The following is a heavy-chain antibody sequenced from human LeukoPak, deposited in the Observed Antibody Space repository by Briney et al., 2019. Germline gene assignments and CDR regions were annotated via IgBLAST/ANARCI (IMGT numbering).Heavy chain of an antibody. CDR2: ISSSGSTI. J-gene: IGHJ3*02. CDR3: ARGKVVTAMGAFDI. D-gene: IGHD2-21*02. CDR1: GFTFSDYC. V-gene: IGHV3-11*01. Sequence: GGSLRLSCAASGFTFSDYCMSWIRQAPGKGLEWVSYISSSGSTIYYADSVKGRFTISRDNAKNSLYLQMNSLRAEDTAVYYCARGKVVTAMGAFDIWGQGTMVTVSS.